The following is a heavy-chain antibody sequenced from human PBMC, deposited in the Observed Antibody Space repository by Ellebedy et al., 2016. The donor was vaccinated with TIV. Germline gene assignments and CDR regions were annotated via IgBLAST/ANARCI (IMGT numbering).Heavy chain of an antibody. D-gene: IGHD6-6*01. CDR1: GDSISSYY. CDR3: ARLSYSSSSRDIYYGMNV. CDR2: IYYSVTT. V-gene: IGHV4-59*08. J-gene: IGHJ6*02. Sequence: SETLSLXCTVSGDSISSYYWSWIRQPPGKGLEWIGYIYYSVTTNYNPSLKSRVTISVDTSKNQFSLQLSSVTAADTAVHYCARLSYSSSSRDIYYGMNVWGQGTTVTVSS.